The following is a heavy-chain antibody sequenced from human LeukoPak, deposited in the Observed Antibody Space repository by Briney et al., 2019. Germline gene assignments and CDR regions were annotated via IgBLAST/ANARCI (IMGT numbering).Heavy chain of an antibody. Sequence: SVKVSCKASGGTFSSYAISWVRQAPGQGLEWMGRIIPILGIANYAQKFQGRVTITADKSTSTAYMELSSLRSEDTAVYYCARGSSVALPTDYWGQGTLVTVSS. CDR3: ARGSSVALPTDY. J-gene: IGHJ4*02. V-gene: IGHV1-69*04. CDR2: IIPILGIA. D-gene: IGHD2-15*01. CDR1: GGTFSSYA.